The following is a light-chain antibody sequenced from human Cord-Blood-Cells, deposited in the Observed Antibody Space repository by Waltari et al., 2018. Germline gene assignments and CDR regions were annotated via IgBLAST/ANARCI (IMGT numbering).Light chain of an antibody. CDR1: QSVSSY. V-gene: IGKV3-11*01. Sequence: EIVLTQSPATLSLSPGERATLSCRASQSVSSYLAWYQQTPGQAPRRLIYHASNRATGIPARFSGSGSGTDLTLAISSLEPEDFAVYYCQQRSNWPPTVDGGTKVEIK. CDR3: QQRSNWPPT. CDR2: HAS. J-gene: IGKJ4*01.